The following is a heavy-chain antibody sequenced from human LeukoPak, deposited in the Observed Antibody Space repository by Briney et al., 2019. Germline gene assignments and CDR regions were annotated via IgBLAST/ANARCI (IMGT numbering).Heavy chain of an antibody. CDR3: AKVRGYYDSSGYLFDY. CDR2: ISSSGLTI. D-gene: IGHD3-22*01. Sequence: GGSLRLSCAASGFTVSSSYMNWVRQAPGKGLEWVSYISSSGLTIHYADSVEGRFTISRDNAKNSLYLQMNSLRAEDTAVYYCAKVRGYYDSSGYLFDYWGQGTLVTVSS. V-gene: IGHV3-48*04. CDR1: GFTVSSSY. J-gene: IGHJ4*02.